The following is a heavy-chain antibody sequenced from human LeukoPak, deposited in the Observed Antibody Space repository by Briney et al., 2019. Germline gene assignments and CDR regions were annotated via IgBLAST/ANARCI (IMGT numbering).Heavy chain of an antibody. D-gene: IGHD6-19*01. V-gene: IGHV4-61*02. CDR2: IYTSGST. CDR3: AREQWLVRGEGPAFDY. CDR1: GGSISSGSYY. J-gene: IGHJ4*02. Sequence: SQTLSLTCTVSGGSISSGSYYWSWIRQPAGKGLEWIGRIYTSGSTNYNPSLKSRVTISVDTSKNQFSLKLSSVTAADTAVYYCAREQWLVRGEGPAFDYWGQGTLVTVSS.